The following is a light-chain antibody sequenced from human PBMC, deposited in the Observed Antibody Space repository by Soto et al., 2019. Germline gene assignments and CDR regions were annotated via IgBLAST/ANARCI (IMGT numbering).Light chain of an antibody. Sequence: QSALTQLASVSGSPGQSITISCTGTSSDAGLYDYVSWYQQHPGKAPQLMIYAVSNRPSGVSNRFSASKSGNTASLFISGLQAEDEADYYCSSYTSDSSYVFGSGTKVTVL. CDR2: AVS. CDR3: SSYTSDSSYV. J-gene: IGLJ1*01. V-gene: IGLV2-14*01. CDR1: SSDAGLYDY.